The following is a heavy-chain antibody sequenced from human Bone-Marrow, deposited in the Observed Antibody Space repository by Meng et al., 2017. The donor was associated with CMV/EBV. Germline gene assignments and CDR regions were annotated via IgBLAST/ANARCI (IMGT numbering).Heavy chain of an antibody. CDR3: ARADYGDTYYYGMDV. D-gene: IGHD4-17*01. CDR1: GYTFTGDY. Sequence: ASVKVSCKASGYTFTGDYMHWVRQAPGQGLEWMGWINPNSGGTNYAQKFQGRVTMNRDTSISTAYMALSRLRSDDTAVYYCARADYGDTYYYGMDVWGQGTTVTVSS. V-gene: IGHV1-2*02. J-gene: IGHJ6*02. CDR2: INPNSGGT.